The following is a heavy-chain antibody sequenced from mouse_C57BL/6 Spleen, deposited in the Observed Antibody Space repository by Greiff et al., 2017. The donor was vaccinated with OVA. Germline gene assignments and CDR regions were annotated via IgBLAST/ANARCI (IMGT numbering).Heavy chain of an antibody. V-gene: IGHV2-2*01. CDR1: GFSLTSYG. CDR2: IWSGGST. Sequence: VQVVESGPGLVQPSQSLSITCTVSGFSLTSYGVHWVRQSPGKGLEWLGVIWSGGSTDYNAAFISRLSISKDNSKSQVFFKMNSLQADDTAIYYCARNYPYSNYPFYAMDYWGQGTSVTVSS. D-gene: IGHD2-5*01. J-gene: IGHJ4*01. CDR3: ARNYPYSNYPFYAMDY.